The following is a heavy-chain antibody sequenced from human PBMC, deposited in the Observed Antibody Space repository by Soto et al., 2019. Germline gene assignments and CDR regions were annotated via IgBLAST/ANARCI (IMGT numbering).Heavy chain of an antibody. V-gene: IGHV3-33*01. D-gene: IGHD6-19*01. J-gene: IGHJ3*01. CDR3: ARDLGEWLVRVGAFDV. Sequence: QVQLVESGGGVVQPGRSLRLSCAASGFTFSSYGMHWVRQAPGKALEWVAVIWYDGSNKYYADSVKARFTTSRDNSKNTLYLHMNSLRAEDTAVYYCARDLGEWLVRVGAFDVWGQGTMVAVSS. CDR1: GFTFSSYG. CDR2: IWYDGSNK.